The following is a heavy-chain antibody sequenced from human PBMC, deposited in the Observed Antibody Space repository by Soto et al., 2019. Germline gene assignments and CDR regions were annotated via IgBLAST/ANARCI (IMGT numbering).Heavy chain of an antibody. CDR3: TTLSAYYYGAFDP. CDR1: GFTFSNAW. CDR2: IKSKTDGGTT. J-gene: IGHJ5*02. V-gene: IGHV3-15*07. Sequence: GGSLRLSCAASGFTFSNAWMNWVRQAPGKGLEWVGRIKSKTDGGTTDYAAPVKGRFTISRDDSKNTLYLQMNSLKTEDTAVYYCTTLSAYYYGAFDPWGQGTLVTVSS. D-gene: IGHD3-10*01.